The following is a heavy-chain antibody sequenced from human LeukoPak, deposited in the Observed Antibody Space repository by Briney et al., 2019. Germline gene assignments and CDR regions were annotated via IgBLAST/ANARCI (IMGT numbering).Heavy chain of an antibody. J-gene: IGHJ4*02. CDR1: GYTFTDYY. CDR2: INPNDGDT. CDR3: ARANFLYCSSSTCLSDY. Sequence: ASVKVSCKASGYTFTDYYMHWVRQAPGQGFEWMGWINPNDGDTNYAQKFQGRVTMTRDTSISTAHMEVSRLRSDDTAVYYCARANFLYCSSSTCLSDYWGQGTLVTVSS. D-gene: IGHD2-2*01. V-gene: IGHV1-2*02.